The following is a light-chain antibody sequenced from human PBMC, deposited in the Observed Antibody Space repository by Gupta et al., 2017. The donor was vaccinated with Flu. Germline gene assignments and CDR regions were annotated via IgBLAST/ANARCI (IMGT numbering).Light chain of an antibody. Sequence: GDIDDNYVQWFQLRPGSSPTTLVFEDKERPSGVPDRFSCSIDRSSNSASLTIANLQPEEEADYYCQSFDDSCPAWVFGGGTKGTVL. V-gene: IGLV6-57*01. CDR3: QSFDDSCPAWV. CDR2: EDK. J-gene: IGLJ3*02. CDR1: GDIDDNY.